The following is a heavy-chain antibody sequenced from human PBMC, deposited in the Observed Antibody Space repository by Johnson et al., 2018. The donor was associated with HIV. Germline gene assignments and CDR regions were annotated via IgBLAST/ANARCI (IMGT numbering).Heavy chain of an antibody. CDR2: INWNGGST. V-gene: IGHV3-NL1*01. J-gene: IGHJ3*02. CDR1: EFTFSTYD. CDR3: ARDGGSPTLVWDDAFDI. D-gene: IGHD2-15*01. Sequence: VQVVESGGGLEQPGGSLRLSCAASEFTFSTYDTHWVRQVTGNRLQWVSGINWNGGSTGYADSVKGRFTISRDNSKNTLYLQMNSLRAEDTAVYNCARDGGSPTLVWDDAFDIWGQGTMVTVSS.